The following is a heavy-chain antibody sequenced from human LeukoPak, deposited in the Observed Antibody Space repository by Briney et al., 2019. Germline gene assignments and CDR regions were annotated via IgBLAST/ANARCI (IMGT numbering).Heavy chain of an antibody. CDR1: GYTFTSYS. Sequence: SCKASGYTFTSYSVHWVRQAPGKGLEWVAVIWYDGSNKYYADSVKGRFTISRDNSKNTLYLQMNSLRAEDTAVYYCARDWDIAAAGSDYYYYGMDVWGQGTTVTVSS. CDR2: IWYDGSNK. D-gene: IGHD6-13*01. V-gene: IGHV3-33*01. J-gene: IGHJ6*02. CDR3: ARDWDIAAAGSDYYYYGMDV.